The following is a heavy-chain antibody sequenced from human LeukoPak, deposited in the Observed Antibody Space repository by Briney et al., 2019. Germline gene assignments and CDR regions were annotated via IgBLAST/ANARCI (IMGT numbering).Heavy chain of an antibody. CDR2: IWYDGSNK. Sequence: GGSLRLSCAASGFTFSSYGMHWVRQAPGKGLEWVAVIWYDGSNKYYADSVKGRSTISRDNSKNTLYLQMNSLRAEDTSVYYCARTPFRYSSSWWGQGTLVTVSS. J-gene: IGHJ4*02. D-gene: IGHD6-13*01. CDR3: ARTPFRYSSSW. CDR1: GFTFSSYG. V-gene: IGHV3-33*01.